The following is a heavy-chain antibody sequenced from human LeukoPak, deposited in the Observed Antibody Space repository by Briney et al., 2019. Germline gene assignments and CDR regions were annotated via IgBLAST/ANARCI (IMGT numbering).Heavy chain of an antibody. CDR2: INADGSTA. CDR1: GFTFGNSW. J-gene: IGHJ4*02. D-gene: IGHD3-16*01. V-gene: IGHV3-74*01. Sequence: GGSLRLSCAASGFTFGNSWVHWVRQAPGKGLVWVSLINADGSTATYADSVKGRFTISRDNARNTLSLQMNSLTIEDTAVYYCARRRTGDGGEYFDYWGQGTLVTVSS. CDR3: ARRRTGDGGEYFDY.